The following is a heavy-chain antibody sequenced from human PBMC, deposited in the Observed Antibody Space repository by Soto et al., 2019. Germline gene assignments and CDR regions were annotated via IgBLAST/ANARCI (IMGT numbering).Heavy chain of an antibody. CDR1: GGSISSGGYY. V-gene: IGHV4-31*03. CDR3: ARGRKAGYYYGMDV. D-gene: IGHD6-25*01. J-gene: IGHJ6*02. CDR2: IYYSGST. Sequence: QVQLQESGPGLVKPSQTLSLTCTVSGGSISSGGYYWSWIRQHPGKGLEWIGYIYYSGSTYYNPSLKSRVTISVDPSKNQFSLKLSSVTAADTAVYYCARGRKAGYYYGMDVWGQGTTVTVSS.